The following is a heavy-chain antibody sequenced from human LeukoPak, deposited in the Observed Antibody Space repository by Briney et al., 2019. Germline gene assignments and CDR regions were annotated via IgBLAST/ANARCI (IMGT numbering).Heavy chain of an antibody. CDR3: ARDPLSYDSTTHDAFDI. CDR2: INPSGGRT. J-gene: IGHJ3*02. D-gene: IGHD3-22*01. V-gene: IGHV1-46*01. Sequence: ASVKVSCKASGHTFSDYYVHWVRQAPGQGLEWMGIINPSGGRTSYAQKFQGRVTMTRDMSTSTVYMELSSLRSEDTAVYYCARDPLSYDSTTHDAFDIWGRGTMVTVSS. CDR1: GHTFSDYY.